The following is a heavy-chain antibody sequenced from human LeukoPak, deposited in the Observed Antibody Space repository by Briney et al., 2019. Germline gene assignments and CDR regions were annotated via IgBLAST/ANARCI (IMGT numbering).Heavy chain of an antibody. J-gene: IGHJ4*02. CDR1: GFTFSSYD. Sequence: GGSLRLSCAASGFTFSSYDMNWVRQAPGRELEWISYISHISDSGTTIYYADSVKGRFTISRDDAKNSVYLQMNSLRDEDTAVYYCATDGTPLRVGEVFFDNWGQGTLVTVSS. CDR3: ATDGTPLRVGEVFFDN. D-gene: IGHD3-10*01. V-gene: IGHV3-48*03. CDR2: ISHISDSGTTI.